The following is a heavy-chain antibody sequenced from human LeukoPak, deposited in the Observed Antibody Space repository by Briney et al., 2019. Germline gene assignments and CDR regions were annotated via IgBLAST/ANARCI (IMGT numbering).Heavy chain of an antibody. V-gene: IGHV3-23*01. D-gene: IGHD1-26*01. J-gene: IGHJ4*02. CDR2: ISGSGGST. CDR1: GFSFSSYW. Sequence: PGGSLRLSCAASGFSFSSYWMHWVRQAPGKGLVWVSAISGSGGSTYYADSVKGRFTISRDNSKNTLYLQMNSLRAEDTAVYYCAKGERGSLDYFDYWGQGTLVTVSS. CDR3: AKGERGSLDYFDY.